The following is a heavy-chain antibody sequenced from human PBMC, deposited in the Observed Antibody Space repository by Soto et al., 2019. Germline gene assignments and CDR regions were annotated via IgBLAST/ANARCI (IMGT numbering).Heavy chain of an antibody. D-gene: IGHD4-17*01. Sequence: PSETLSLTCSVSGGSISSDVSYWSWLRQPPGKGLEWIGYIYHRGSIQYNPSLKSRFVISADTSKNQFSLKLNSVTAADTAVYYCARDREDYDDAFYIWGQGTMVTVSS. CDR3: ARDREDYDDAFYI. V-gene: IGHV4-30-4*01. CDR2: IYHRGSI. J-gene: IGHJ3*02. CDR1: GGSISSDVSY.